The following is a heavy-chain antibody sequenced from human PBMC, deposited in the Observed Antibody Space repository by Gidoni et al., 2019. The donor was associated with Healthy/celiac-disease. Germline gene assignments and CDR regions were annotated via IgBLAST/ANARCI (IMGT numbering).Heavy chain of an antibody. Sequence: EVQLVQSGAEVKKPGESLKISCKGSGYSFTSYWIGWVRQMPGKGLEWMGIIYPGYTDTRYSPSFQGQVTISAVKSISTAYLQWSSLKASDTAMYYCARGLEMATPSAGYYFDYWGQGTLVTVSS. D-gene: IGHD3-10*01. CDR1: GYSFTSYW. J-gene: IGHJ4*02. V-gene: IGHV5-51*01. CDR3: ARGLEMATPSAGYYFDY. CDR2: IYPGYTDT.